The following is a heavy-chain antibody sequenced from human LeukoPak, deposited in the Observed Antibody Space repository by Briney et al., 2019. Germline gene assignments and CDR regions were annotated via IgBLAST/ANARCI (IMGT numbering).Heavy chain of an antibody. J-gene: IGHJ4*02. CDR2: ISSAGSSI. CDR1: GFTFSDYY. D-gene: IGHD6-13*01. CDR3: ASGAAGAYYFDY. Sequence: PGGSLRLSCAASGFTFSDYYMSWIRQAPGKGLEWVSYISSAGSSIYYADSVQGRFTISRDNAKNSLYLQMNSLRAEDTAVYYCASGAAGAYYFDYWGQGTLVTVSS. V-gene: IGHV3-11*01.